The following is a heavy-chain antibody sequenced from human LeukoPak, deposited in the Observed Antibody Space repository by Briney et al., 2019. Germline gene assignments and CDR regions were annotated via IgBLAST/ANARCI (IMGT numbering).Heavy chain of an antibody. Sequence: GGSLRLSCAASGFTVSSNYMSWVRQAPGKGLEWVAVISYDGSNKCYADSVKGRFTISRDNSKNTLYLQMNSLRAEDTAVYYCAKVRGSIRDVAAFDIWGQGTMVTVSS. CDR3: AKVRGSIRDVAAFDI. D-gene: IGHD5-24*01. V-gene: IGHV3-30*18. CDR2: ISYDGSNK. J-gene: IGHJ3*02. CDR1: GFTVSSNY.